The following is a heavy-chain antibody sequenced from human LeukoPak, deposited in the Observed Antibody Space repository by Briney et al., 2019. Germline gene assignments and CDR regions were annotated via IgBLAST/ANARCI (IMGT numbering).Heavy chain of an antibody. CDR1: GGSISSSGYY. CDR2: IYYAGSS. D-gene: IGHD6-19*01. J-gene: IGHJ4*02. Sequence: SETLSLTCTVSGGSISSSGYYWGWIRQPPGKGLEWIATIYYAGSSYYNPSLKSRVTISVDKSKNQFSLKLSSVTAADTAVYYCAKSSRSSGWYLGIDYWGQGTLVTVSS. V-gene: IGHV4-39*07. CDR3: AKSSRSSGWYLGIDY.